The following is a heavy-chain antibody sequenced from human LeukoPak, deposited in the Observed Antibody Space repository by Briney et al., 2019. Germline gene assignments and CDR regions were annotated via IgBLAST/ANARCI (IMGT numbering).Heavy chain of an antibody. CDR3: TTQRYCSGGSCSDY. J-gene: IGHJ4*02. V-gene: IGHV3-15*01. D-gene: IGHD2-15*01. CDR2: IKSKTDGGTT. Sequence: PGGSLRLSCAASGFTFSNAWMSWVRQAPGKGLEWVGHIKSKTDGGTTDYAAPVKGRFTISRDDSKNTLYLQMNSLKTEDTAVYYCTTQRYCSGGSCSDYWGQGTLVTVSS. CDR1: GFTFSNAW.